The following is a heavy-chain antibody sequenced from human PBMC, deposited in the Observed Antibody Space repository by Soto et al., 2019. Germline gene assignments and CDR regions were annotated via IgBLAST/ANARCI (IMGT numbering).Heavy chain of an antibody. D-gene: IGHD5-18*01. CDR3: ARDRGYSYGSDFDY. CDR1: GGSISSGGYY. CDR2: IYYSGST. Sequence: SETLSLTCTVSGGSISSGGYYWSWIRQHPGKGLEWIGYIYYSGSTYYNPSLKSRVTISVDTSKNQFSLKLSSVTAAGTAVYYCARDRGYSYGSDFDYWGQGTLVTVSS. J-gene: IGHJ4*02. V-gene: IGHV4-31*03.